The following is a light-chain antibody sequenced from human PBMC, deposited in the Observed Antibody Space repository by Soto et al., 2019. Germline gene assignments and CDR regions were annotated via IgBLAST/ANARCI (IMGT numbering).Light chain of an antibody. V-gene: IGLV1-40*01. CDR3: QSYDSSPSGSRV. CDR2: GNI. Sequence: QSALTQPPSVSGAPGQRVTISCTGSSSNIGAGYDVPWYQQLPGTAPKLLIYGNINRPSGVPDRFSGSKSGTSASLAITGLQPEAEAGYDCQSYDSSPSGSRVFGGGTKVTVL. CDR1: SSNIGAGYD. J-gene: IGLJ3*02.